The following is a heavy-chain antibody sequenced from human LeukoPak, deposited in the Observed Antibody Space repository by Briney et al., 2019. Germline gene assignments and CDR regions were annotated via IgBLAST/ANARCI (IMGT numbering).Heavy chain of an antibody. CDR1: GGTFSSYA. CDR2: IIPIFGTA. D-gene: IGHD1-26*01. CDR3: ARERGSGSYRLDAFDI. Sequence: SVKVSCKASGGTFSSYAISWVRQAPGQGLEWMGGIIPIFGTANYAQKFQGRVTITTDESTSTAYMELSSLRSEDKAVYYCARERGSGSYRLDAFDIWGQGTMVTVSS. J-gene: IGHJ3*02. V-gene: IGHV1-69*05.